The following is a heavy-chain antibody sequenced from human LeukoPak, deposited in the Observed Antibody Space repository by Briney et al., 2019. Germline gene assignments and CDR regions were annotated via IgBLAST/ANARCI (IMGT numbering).Heavy chain of an antibody. CDR1: GGSFSGYY. V-gene: IGHV4-59*01. CDR2: IYYSGTT. Sequence: SETLSLTCAVYGGSFSGYYWSWIRQPPGEGLEWIGYIYYSGTTNYNPSLKSRVTISVDTSKNQLSLKLSSVTAADTAVYYCARGVYIAAAQYGYWGQGTLVTVSS. D-gene: IGHD6-13*01. CDR3: ARGVYIAAAQYGY. J-gene: IGHJ4*02.